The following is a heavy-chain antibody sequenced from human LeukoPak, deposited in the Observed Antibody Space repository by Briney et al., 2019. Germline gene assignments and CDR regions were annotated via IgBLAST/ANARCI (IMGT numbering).Heavy chain of an antibody. D-gene: IGHD6-19*01. CDR1: GGSISSYY. CDR2: IYYSGST. CDR3: ARTGYSSGWYRGISFDY. J-gene: IGHJ4*02. V-gene: IGHV4-59*01. Sequence: SETLSLTCTVSGGSISSYYWSWIRQPPGKGLEWIGYIYYSGSTYYNPSLKSRVTISVDTSRNQFSLKLSSVTAADTAVYYCARTGYSSGWYRGISFDYWGQGTLVTVSS.